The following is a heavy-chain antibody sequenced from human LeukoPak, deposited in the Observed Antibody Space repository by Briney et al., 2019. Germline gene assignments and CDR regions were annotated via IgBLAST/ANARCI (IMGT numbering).Heavy chain of an antibody. CDR2: IKPDGSDK. Sequence: PGGSLRLSCAASGFTFSTYWMSWVRQAPGKGLEWVANIKPDGSDKYYVDSVKGRFTIFRDNAKNSLYLQMNNLRAEDTAVYYCARARYCSSYSCYKDYWGQGTLVTVSS. V-gene: IGHV3-7*01. D-gene: IGHD2-2*02. CDR3: ARARYCSSYSCYKDY. J-gene: IGHJ4*02. CDR1: GFTFSTYW.